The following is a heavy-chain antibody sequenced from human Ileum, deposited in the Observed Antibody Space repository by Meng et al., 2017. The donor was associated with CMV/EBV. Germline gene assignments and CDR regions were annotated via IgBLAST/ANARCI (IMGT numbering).Heavy chain of an antibody. V-gene: IGHV1-18*01. CDR2: INTNNGNT. CDR3: ARGIDY. Sequence: QGQLVQSRAEGRTPVASVKVSCKASGYTFTSQSITWVRQAPGQGLEWMGWINTNNGNTKYAWKFQGRVTMTTDTSTSTGYMELRSLRYDDTAVYYCARGIDYWGQGTLVTVSS. CDR1: GYTFTSQS. J-gene: IGHJ4*02.